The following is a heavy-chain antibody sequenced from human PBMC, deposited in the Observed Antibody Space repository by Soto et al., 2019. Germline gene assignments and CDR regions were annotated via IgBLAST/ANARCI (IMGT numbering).Heavy chain of an antibody. D-gene: IGHD3-9*01. Sequence: SVKVSCKASGGTFSSYTISWVRQAPGQGLEWMGRIIPILGIANYAQKLQGRVTITADKSTSTAYMELSSLRSEDTAVYYCARDRSVRYFDSYAFDIWGQGTMVTVSS. J-gene: IGHJ3*02. CDR2: IIPILGIA. CDR1: GGTFSSYT. CDR3: ARDRSVRYFDSYAFDI. V-gene: IGHV1-69*04.